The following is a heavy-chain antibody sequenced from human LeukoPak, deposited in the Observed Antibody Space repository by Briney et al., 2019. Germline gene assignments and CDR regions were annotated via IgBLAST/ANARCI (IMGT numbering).Heavy chain of an antibody. CDR2: ISNSGSTI. CDR1: GFTFSSYE. V-gene: IGHV3-48*03. CDR3: ATEARRLTREYYFDY. J-gene: IGHJ4*02. Sequence: GSLRLSCAASGFTFSSYEMNWVRQAPGKGLEWVSYISNSGSTIYYADSVRGRFTISRDNAKNSLYLQMNSLRAEDTAVYYCATEARRLTREYYFDYWGQGTLVTVSS. D-gene: IGHD3-10*01.